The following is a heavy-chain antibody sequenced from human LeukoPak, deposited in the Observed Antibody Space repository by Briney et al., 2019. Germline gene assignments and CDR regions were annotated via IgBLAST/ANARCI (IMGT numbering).Heavy chain of an antibody. CDR2: ISGSGGST. V-gene: IGHV3-23*01. CDR3: AKAPMVRGVIISN. J-gene: IGHJ4*02. CDR1: GFTFSSYA. D-gene: IGHD3-10*01. Sequence: PVGSLRLSCAASGFTFSSYAMSWVRQAPGKGLEWVSAISGSGGSTYYADSVKGRFTISRDNSKNTLYLQMNSLRAEDTAVYYCAKAPMVRGVIISNWGQGTLVTVSS.